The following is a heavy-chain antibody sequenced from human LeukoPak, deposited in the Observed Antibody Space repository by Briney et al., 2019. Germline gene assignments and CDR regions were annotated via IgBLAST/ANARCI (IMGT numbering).Heavy chain of an antibody. V-gene: IGHV3-7*05. CDR2: IKQDGSDK. CDR1: AFTHKY. D-gene: IGHD1-14*01. J-gene: IGHJ1*01. Sequence: GGSLRLSCVASAFTHKYMSWVRQAPGKGLEWVANIKQDGSDKNYVDSVKGRFTISRDNTKNSVYLEMNSLKVEDTAVYYCAREYSWSGRDIWGQGTLVTVSS. CDR3: AREYSWSGRDI.